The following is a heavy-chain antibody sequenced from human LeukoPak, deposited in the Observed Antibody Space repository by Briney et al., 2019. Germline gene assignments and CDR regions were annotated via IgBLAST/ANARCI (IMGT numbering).Heavy chain of an antibody. CDR3: AGSGGYDYFDY. V-gene: IGHV4-59*01. D-gene: IGHD1-26*01. J-gene: IGHJ4*02. Sequence: PSETLSLTCTVSGGSISSYYWSWIRQPPGKGLEWIGYIYYSGSTNYNPSLKSRVTISVDTSKNQFSLKLSSVTAADTAVYYCAGSGGYDYFDYWGQGTLVTVSS. CDR1: GGSISSYY. CDR2: IYYSGST.